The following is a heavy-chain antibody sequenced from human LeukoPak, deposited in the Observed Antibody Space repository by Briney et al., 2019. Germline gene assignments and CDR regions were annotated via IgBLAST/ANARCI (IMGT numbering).Heavy chain of an antibody. CDR1: GFTFSNSA. CDR2: ISGSGGST. J-gene: IGHJ4*02. Sequence: PGGSLRLSCAASGFTFSNSALSWVRQAPGKGLEWVSDISGSGGSTYYADSVKGRFTISRDNSKNTLYLQMNSLRAEGTAVYYCAKRIQSAMATGYWGQGTLVTVSS. CDR3: AKRIQSAMATGY. D-gene: IGHD5-18*01. V-gene: IGHV3-23*01.